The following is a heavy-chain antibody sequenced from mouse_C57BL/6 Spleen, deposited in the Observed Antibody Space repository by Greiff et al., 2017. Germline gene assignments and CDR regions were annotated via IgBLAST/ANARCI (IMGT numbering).Heavy chain of an antibody. Sequence: VQLQQSGPVLVKPGASVKMSCKASGYTFTDYYMNWVKQSHGKSLEWIGVINPYNGGTSYNQKFKGKATLTVDKSSSTAYMELNSLTSEDSAVYYCARTGMGNLYAMDYWGQGTSVTVSS. J-gene: IGHJ4*01. D-gene: IGHD2-1*01. CDR1: GYTFTDYY. V-gene: IGHV1-19*01. CDR2: INPYNGGT. CDR3: ARTGMGNLYAMDY.